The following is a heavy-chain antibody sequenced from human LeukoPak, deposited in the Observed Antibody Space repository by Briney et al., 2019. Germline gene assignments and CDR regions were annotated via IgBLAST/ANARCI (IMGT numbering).Heavy chain of an antibody. Sequence: PSETLSLTCTVSGGSISSHYWSWIRQPPGKGLEWIGYIYYSGGTNYNPSLKSRVTISVDTSKNQFSLKLSSVTAADTAVYYCARVEYSSSWPYYYYMDVWGKGTTVTVSS. J-gene: IGHJ6*03. V-gene: IGHV4-59*11. CDR3: ARVEYSSSWPYYYYMDV. CDR2: IYYSGGT. D-gene: IGHD6-13*01. CDR1: GGSISSHY.